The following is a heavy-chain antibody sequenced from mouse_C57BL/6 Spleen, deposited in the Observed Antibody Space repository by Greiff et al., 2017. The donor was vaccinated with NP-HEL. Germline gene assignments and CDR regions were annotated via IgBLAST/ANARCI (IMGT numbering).Heavy chain of an antibody. CDR1: GYSFTSYY. Sequence: QVQLQQSGPELVKPGASVKISCKASGYSFTSYYIHWVKQRPGQGLEWIGWIYPGSGNTKYNEKFKGKATLTADTSSSTAYMQLSSLTSEDSAVYYCARGGLRLRGIAYWGQGTLVTVSA. V-gene: IGHV1-66*01. D-gene: IGHD2-4*01. J-gene: IGHJ3*01. CDR2: IYPGSGNT. CDR3: ARGGLRLRGIAY.